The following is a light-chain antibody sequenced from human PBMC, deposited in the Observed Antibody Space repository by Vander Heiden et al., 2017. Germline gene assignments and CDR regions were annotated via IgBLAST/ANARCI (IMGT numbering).Light chain of an antibody. CDR1: QSVSSW. CDR3: QQYNRYSPYT. J-gene: IGKJ2*01. V-gene: IGKV1-5*03. CDR2: KAS. Sequence: DIQMTQSPSTLSASVGDRVTITCRASQSVSSWLAWYQHKPVKAPKLLIYKASSLESWVPSRFSGSGSGTEFTLTISSLQPDDFATYYFQQYNRYSPYTFGQGTNLEI.